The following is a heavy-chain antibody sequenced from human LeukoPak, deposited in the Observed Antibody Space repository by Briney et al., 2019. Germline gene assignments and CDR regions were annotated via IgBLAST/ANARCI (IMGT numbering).Heavy chain of an antibody. CDR1: GYTFTGYY. CDR3: ARMYVDTAMVTVWSDP. J-gene: IGHJ5*02. V-gene: IGHV1-2*02. Sequence: ASVKVSCKASGYTFTGYYMHWVRQAPGQGLEWMGWINPNSGGTNYAQKFQGRVTMTRDTSISTAYMELSRLRSDDTAVYYCARMYVDTAMVTVWSDPWGQGTLVTVSS. D-gene: IGHD5-18*01. CDR2: INPNSGGT.